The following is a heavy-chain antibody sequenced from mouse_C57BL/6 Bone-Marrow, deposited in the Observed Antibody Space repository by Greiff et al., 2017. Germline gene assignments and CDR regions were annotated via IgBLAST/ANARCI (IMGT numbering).Heavy chain of an antibody. V-gene: IGHV1-52*01. Sequence: QVQLQQPGAELVRPGSSVKLSCKASGYTFTSYWMHWVKQRPIQGLEWIGNIDPSDSETHYNQKFKDKATLTVDKSSSTAYMQLSSLTSEDSAVYYCARVGADRYFDVWGTGTTVTVSS. CDR2: IDPSDSET. J-gene: IGHJ1*03. CDR1: GYTFTSYW. CDR3: ARVGADRYFDV.